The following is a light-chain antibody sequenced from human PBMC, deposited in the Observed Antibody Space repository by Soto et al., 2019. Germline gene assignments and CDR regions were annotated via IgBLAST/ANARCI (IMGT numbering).Light chain of an antibody. Sequence: VVMTQSPATLPVSPRDKATLSCRASQTVSNNLAWYQQKPGQAPRPLLYFASPRATGIPARFSGSGSGTEFTLTISSLETGDIAVYYCQHYSNSYVTFVGGTKV. V-gene: IGKV3-15*01. CDR2: FAS. J-gene: IGKJ4*01. CDR1: QTVSNN. CDR3: QHYSNSYVT.